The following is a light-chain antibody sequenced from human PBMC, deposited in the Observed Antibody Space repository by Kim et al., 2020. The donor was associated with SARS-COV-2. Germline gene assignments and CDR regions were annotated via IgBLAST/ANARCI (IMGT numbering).Light chain of an antibody. CDR2: GRN. Sequence: SSELTQDPAVSVALGQTVRITCQGDSIRTYYASWYQQKPGQAPILVFYGRNNRPSGIPDRFSGSSSGNTASLTVTGAQAVDEADYYCNSRDNSGDHVVFGGETQLTVL. V-gene: IGLV3-19*01. CDR3: NSRDNSGDHVV. J-gene: IGLJ3*02. CDR1: SIRTYY.